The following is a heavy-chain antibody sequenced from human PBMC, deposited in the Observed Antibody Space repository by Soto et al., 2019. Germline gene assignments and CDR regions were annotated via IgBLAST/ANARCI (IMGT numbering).Heavy chain of an antibody. CDR2: ISSSSSYI. Sequence: XVCLRLSCAACGFTFSSYSMNWVRQAPGKGLEWVSSISSSSSYIYYADSVKGRFTISRDNAKNSLYLQMDSLRAEDTAVYYCARGPITMTGYYYYGMDVCGQRTTVTVSS. V-gene: IGHV3-21*01. J-gene: IGHJ6*02. CDR1: GFTFSSYS. CDR3: ARGPITMTGYYYYGMDV. D-gene: IGHD3-22*01.